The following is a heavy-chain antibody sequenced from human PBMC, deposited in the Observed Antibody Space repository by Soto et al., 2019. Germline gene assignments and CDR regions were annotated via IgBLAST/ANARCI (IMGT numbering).Heavy chain of an antibody. CDR1: GGSISSSSYY. CDR2: IYYSGST. V-gene: IGHV4-39*01. J-gene: IGHJ5*02. Sequence: SETLSLTCTVSGGSISSSSYYWGWIRQPPGKGLEWIGSIYYSGSTYYNPSLKSRVTISVDTSKNQFSLKLSSVTAADTAVYYCARHEAQLSLVVNWFDPWGQGTLVTVSS. CDR3: ARHEAQLSLVVNWFDP. D-gene: IGHD3-22*01.